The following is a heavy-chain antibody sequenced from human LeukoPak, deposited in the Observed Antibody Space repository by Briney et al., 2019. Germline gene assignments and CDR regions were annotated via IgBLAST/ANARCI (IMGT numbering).Heavy chain of an antibody. V-gene: IGHV4-61*08. CDR1: GGSVSSGDYY. D-gene: IGHD3-10*01. CDR3: ARVDYYSFDY. CDR2: TSYSGST. Sequence: PSETLSLTCTLSGGSVSSGDYYWSWIRQPPGKGLEWIGYTSYSGSTNYNPSLKSRVTISLGTSKNQFSLRLSSVTAADTAVYYCARVDYYSFDYWGQGTLVTVSS. J-gene: IGHJ4*02.